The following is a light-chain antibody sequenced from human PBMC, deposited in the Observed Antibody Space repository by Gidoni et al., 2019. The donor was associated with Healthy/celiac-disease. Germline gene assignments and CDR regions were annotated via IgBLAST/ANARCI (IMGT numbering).Light chain of an antibody. CDR3: QQYYSTHPWT. CDR2: WAS. V-gene: IGKV4-1*01. J-gene: IGKJ1*01. CDR1: QSVLYSSNNKNY. Sequence: DIVMTQSPDSLAVSLGERATINCKSSQSVLYSSNNKNYLAWYQQKPGQPPKLLIYWASTRESGVPDRFSGSGSGTDFTLTISSLQAEDVAVYYCQQYYSTHPWTFRQXTKVKSN.